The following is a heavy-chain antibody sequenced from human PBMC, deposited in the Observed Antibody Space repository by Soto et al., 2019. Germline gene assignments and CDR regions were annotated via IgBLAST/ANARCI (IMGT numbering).Heavy chain of an antibody. D-gene: IGHD4-17*01. J-gene: IGHJ5*02. CDR3: ARVIVPTTVTTSNWFDP. CDR2: INPSGGST. CDR1: GYTFTTYY. V-gene: IGHV1-46*01. Sequence: ASVKVSCKASGYTFTTYYIHWVRQAPGQGLEWMGIINPSGGSTNYAQKFQGRVTMTSDTSTSTVYMELSSLRTEDTAVYYCARVIVPTTVTTSNWFDPWGQGTPVTVSS.